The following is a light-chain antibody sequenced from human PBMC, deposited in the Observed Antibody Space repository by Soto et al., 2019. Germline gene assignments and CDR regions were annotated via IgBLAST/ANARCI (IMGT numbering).Light chain of an antibody. J-gene: IGKJ3*01. CDR3: MQGTHWPPI. CDR1: QSLVYSDGNTF. Sequence: DVVMTQSPLSLPVTLGQPASISCRSNQSLVYSDGNTFLSWFQQRPGQSPRRLIYKVSNRDSGVPDRFSGSGSGTDFTLKITRVEAEDVGVYYCMQGTHWPPIFGPGTKVDI. V-gene: IGKV2-30*01. CDR2: KVS.